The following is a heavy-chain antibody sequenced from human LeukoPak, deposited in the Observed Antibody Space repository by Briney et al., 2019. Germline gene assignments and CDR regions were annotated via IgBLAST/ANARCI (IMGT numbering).Heavy chain of an antibody. V-gene: IGHV3-30-3*01. CDR2: ISYDGSNK. Sequence: GGSLRLSCAASGFTFSSYAMHWVRQAPGKGLEWVAVISYDGSNKYYADSVKGRFTISRDNSKNTLYLQMNSLRAEDTAVYYCARDLGYSSSSGQGDYWGQGTLVTVSS. CDR1: GFTFSSYA. CDR3: ARDLGYSSSSGQGDY. J-gene: IGHJ4*02. D-gene: IGHD6-6*01.